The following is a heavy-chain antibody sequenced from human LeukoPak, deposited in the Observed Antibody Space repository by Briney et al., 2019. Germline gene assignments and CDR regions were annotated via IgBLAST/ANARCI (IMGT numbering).Heavy chain of an antibody. Sequence: GGSLRLSCAVSGFTFSSFAMSWVRQAPGKGRELGSTISAGGGSTFYADSVQGRFTISRDNAKNSLYLQMNSLRVEDTALYYCARDRAQQLATGYFDLWGRGTLVTVSS. J-gene: IGHJ2*01. CDR3: ARDRAQQLATGYFDL. D-gene: IGHD6-13*01. CDR2: ISAGGGST. CDR1: GFTFSSFA. V-gene: IGHV3-23*01.